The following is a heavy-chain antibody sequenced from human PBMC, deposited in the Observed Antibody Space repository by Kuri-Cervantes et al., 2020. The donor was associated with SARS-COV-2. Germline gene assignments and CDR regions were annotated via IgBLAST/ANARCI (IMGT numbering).Heavy chain of an antibody. CDR3: VRDGDHWNFDY. Sequence: GESLKISCAASGFTFRRHWMNWVRQAPGKGLVWVSRINPDGSYTNNADSVKGRFTLSRDNAKNMLFLQMNSLRAEDTAVYYCVRDGDHWNFDYWGQGTLVTVSS. D-gene: IGHD1-1*01. V-gene: IGHV3-74*01. CDR2: INPDGSYT. J-gene: IGHJ4*02. CDR1: GFTFRRHW.